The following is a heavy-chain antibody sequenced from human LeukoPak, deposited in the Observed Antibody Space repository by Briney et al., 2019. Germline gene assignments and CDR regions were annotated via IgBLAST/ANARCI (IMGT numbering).Heavy chain of an antibody. CDR3: ARGARQWLSNWFDP. D-gene: IGHD6-19*01. J-gene: IGHJ5*02. Sequence: ASVKVSCKASGYTFTSYGISWVRQAPGQGLEWMGWISAYNGNTNYAQMLQGRVTMTTDTSTSTAYMELRSLRSDDTAVYYCARGARQWLSNWFDPWGQGTLVTVSS. CDR2: ISAYNGNT. CDR1: GYTFTSYG. V-gene: IGHV1-18*01.